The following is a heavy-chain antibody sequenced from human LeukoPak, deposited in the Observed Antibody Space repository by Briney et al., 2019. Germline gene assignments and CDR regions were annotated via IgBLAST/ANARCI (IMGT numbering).Heavy chain of an antibody. D-gene: IGHD2-8*02. CDR2: ISSSGSST. V-gene: IGHV3-23*01. CDR1: GFTFSSYG. CDR3: ATYRQVLLPFES. J-gene: IGHJ4*02. Sequence: GGTLRLSCAASGFTFSSYGMSWVRQAPGKGLEWVSGISSSGSSTYYADSVKGRFTISRDNSKNTLYLQMNSLRAEDTAIYYCATYRQVLLPFESWGQGTLVTVSS.